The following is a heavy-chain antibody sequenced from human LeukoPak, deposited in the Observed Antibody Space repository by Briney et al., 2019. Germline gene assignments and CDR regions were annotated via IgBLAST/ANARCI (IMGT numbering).Heavy chain of an antibody. D-gene: IGHD5-18*01. CDR3: AKALYSYDEGPLDY. CDR1: GFTFSSYG. J-gene: IGHJ4*02. CDR2: IRYDGSNK. V-gene: IGHV3-30*02. Sequence: GGSLRLSCAASGFTFSSYGMHWVRQAPGKGLEWVAFIRYDGSNKYYADSVKGRFTISRDNSKNTLYPQMNSLRAEDTAVYYCAKALYSYDEGPLDYWGQGTLVTVSS.